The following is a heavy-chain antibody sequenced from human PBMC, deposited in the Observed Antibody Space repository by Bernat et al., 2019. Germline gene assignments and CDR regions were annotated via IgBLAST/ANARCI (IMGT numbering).Heavy chain of an antibody. D-gene: IGHD3-16*02. CDR3: ARGHLIMITFGGVIVDGFDI. CDR1: DGSFSGYY. V-gene: IGHV4-34*02. Sequence: QVQLQQWGAGLLKPSETLSLTCAVYDGSFSGYYWTWIRQPPGKGLEWIGEINHSGSTNYNPSLKSRVTISLDTSKTQFSLKLSSVTAGDTAVYYWARGHLIMITFGGVIVDGFDIWGQGTMVTVSS. J-gene: IGHJ3*02. CDR2: INHSGST.